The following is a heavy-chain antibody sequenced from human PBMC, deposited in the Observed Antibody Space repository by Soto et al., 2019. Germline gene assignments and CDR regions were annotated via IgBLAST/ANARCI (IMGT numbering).Heavy chain of an antibody. J-gene: IGHJ4*02. V-gene: IGHV1-18*01. CDR1: GYTFTSYG. D-gene: IGHD6-13*01. Sequence: GASVKVSCKASGYTFTSYGISWVRQAPGQGLEWMGWISAYNGNTNYAQKLQGRVTMTTDTSTSTAYMELRSLRSDDTAVYYCARDVLGIAAAGYFDYWGQGTLVTAPQ. CDR3: ARDVLGIAAAGYFDY. CDR2: ISAYNGNT.